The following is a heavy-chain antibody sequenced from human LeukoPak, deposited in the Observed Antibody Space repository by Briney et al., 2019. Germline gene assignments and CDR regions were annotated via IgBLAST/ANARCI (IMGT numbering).Heavy chain of an antibody. J-gene: IGHJ6*02. V-gene: IGHV4-31*03. CDR1: GSSISSGGYY. D-gene: IGHD1/OR15-1a*01. CDR2: IYYSGST. CDR3: ARGSENNYYYYYGMDV. Sequence: PSETLSLTCTVSGSSISSGGYYWSWIRQHPGKGLEWIGYIYYSGSTYYNPSLKSRVTISVDTSKNQFSLKLSSVTAADTAVYYCARGSENNYYYYYGMDVWGQGTTVTVSS.